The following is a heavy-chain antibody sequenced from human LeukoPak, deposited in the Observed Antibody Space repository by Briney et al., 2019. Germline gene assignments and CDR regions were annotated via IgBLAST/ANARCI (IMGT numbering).Heavy chain of an antibody. V-gene: IGHV1-18*01. Sequence: ASVNVSCKSWGYTFTIFRTSWVRQARGQGLEWMGWISAYNGNTNYAQKLQGRVTMTTDTSTSTAYMELRSLRSDDTAVYYCARAPGIAAALDYWGQGTLVTVSS. CDR3: ARAPGIAAALDY. CDR1: GYTFTIFR. D-gene: IGHD6-13*01. J-gene: IGHJ4*02. CDR2: ISAYNGNT.